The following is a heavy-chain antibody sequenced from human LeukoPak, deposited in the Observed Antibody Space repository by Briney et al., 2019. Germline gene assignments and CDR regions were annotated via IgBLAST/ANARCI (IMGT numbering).Heavy chain of an antibody. J-gene: IGHJ4*02. CDR1: GFTFSSYS. D-gene: IGHD6-13*01. Sequence: GGSLRLSCAASGFTFSSYSMNWVRQAPGKGLEWVSYISSSSSTIYYADSVKGRFTISRDNAKNSLYLQMNSLRAEDTAVCYCTRRRGDSSSWSYFDYWGQGTLVTVSS. V-gene: IGHV3-48*04. CDR2: ISSSSSTI. CDR3: TRRRGDSSSWSYFDY.